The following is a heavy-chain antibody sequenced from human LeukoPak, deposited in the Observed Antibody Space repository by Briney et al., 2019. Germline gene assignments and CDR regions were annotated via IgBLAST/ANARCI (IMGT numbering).Heavy chain of an antibody. CDR2: IYYSGST. CDR1: GGSISSSSYY. D-gene: IGHD3-22*01. J-gene: IGHJ6*04. Sequence: SETLSLTCTVSGGSISSSSYYWGWVRQPPGKGLEWIGSIYYSGSTYYNPSLKSRVTISVDTSEIQFSLKLSSVTAADTAVYYCARDSYYDSSGYPWDVWGKGTTVTVSS. CDR3: ARDSYYDSSGYPWDV. V-gene: IGHV4-39*07.